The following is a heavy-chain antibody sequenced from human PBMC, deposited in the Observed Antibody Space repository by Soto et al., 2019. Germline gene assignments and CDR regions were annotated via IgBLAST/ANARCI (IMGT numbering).Heavy chain of an antibody. Sequence: QVQLVQSGAEVEKPGSSVKVSCKASGGTFSSYAISWVRQAPGQGLEWMGGIIPIFGTANYAQKFQGRVTITADESTSTAYMELSSLRSEDTAVYYCARETMIVVVTSPNAFDIWGQGTMVTVSS. CDR1: GGTFSSYA. V-gene: IGHV1-69*12. CDR2: IIPIFGTA. D-gene: IGHD3-22*01. J-gene: IGHJ3*02. CDR3: ARETMIVVVTSPNAFDI.